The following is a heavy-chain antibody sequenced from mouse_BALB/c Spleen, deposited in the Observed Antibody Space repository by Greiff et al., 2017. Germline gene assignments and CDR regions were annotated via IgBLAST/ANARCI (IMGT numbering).Heavy chain of an antibody. CDR3: ARGGTTVVAPYAMDY. CDR2: ISYSGST. J-gene: IGHJ4*01. CDR1: GYSITSDYA. D-gene: IGHD1-1*01. Sequence: DVKLQESGPGLVKPSQSLSLTCTVTGYSITSDYAWNWIRQFPGNKLEWMGYISYSGSTSYNPSLKSRISITRDTSKNQFFLQLNSVTTEDTATYYCARGGTTVVAPYAMDYWGQGTSVTVSS. V-gene: IGHV3-2*02.